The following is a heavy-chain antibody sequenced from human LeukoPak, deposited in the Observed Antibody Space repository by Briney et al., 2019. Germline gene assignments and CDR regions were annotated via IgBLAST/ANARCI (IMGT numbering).Heavy chain of an antibody. CDR3: AKGGYCSSTSCYPRFYFDY. J-gene: IGHJ4*02. CDR2: IYSGGST. D-gene: IGHD2-2*01. CDR1: GLTVSSNY. V-gene: IGHV3-66*01. Sequence: GGSLRLSCEASGLTVSSNYMSWVRQAPGKGLEWVSVIYSGGSTYYADSVKGRFTISRDKSKNTLYVQMNSLRAEDTAVYYCAKGGYCSSTSCYPRFYFDYWGQGTLVTVSS.